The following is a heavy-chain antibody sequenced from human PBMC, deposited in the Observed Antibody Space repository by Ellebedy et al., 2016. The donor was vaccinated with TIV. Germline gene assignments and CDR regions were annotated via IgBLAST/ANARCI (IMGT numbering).Heavy chain of an antibody. D-gene: IGHD6-19*01. Sequence: GESLKISCAASGFTFSSYGMHWVRQAPGKGLEWVAVISYDGSNKYYADSVKGRFTISRDNSKKTLYLQMNSLRAEDTAVYYCAKDQYSAVAGLLGYWGQGTLVTVSS. CDR1: GFTFSSYG. J-gene: IGHJ4*02. CDR2: ISYDGSNK. V-gene: IGHV3-30*18. CDR3: AKDQYSAVAGLLGY.